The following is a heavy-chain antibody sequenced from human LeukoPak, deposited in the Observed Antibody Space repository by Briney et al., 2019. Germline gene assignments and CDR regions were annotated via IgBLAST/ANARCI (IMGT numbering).Heavy chain of an antibody. D-gene: IGHD4-17*01. V-gene: IGHV4-59*01. CDR1: GGSIRSYY. Sequence: PSETLSLTCTVSGGSIRSYYWSWIRQPPGKGLEWIGYIYYTGGTTNYSPSLKSRVTVSVDMSKSQFSLKMNSVTAADTAVYYCARAVTTGLDYFDYWGQGTLVTVSS. J-gene: IGHJ4*02. CDR2: IYYTGGTT. CDR3: ARAVTTGLDYFDY.